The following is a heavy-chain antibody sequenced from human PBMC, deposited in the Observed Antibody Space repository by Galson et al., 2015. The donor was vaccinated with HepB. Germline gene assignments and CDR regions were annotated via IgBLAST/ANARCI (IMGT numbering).Heavy chain of an antibody. J-gene: IGHJ5*02. CDR1: GDSVSSNSAA. Sequence: CAISGDSVSSNSAAWNWIRQSPSRGLEWLGRTYYRSKWYNDYAVSVKSRITINPDTSKNQSSLQLNSVTPEDTAVYYCAGGGIAARPLAPWGQGTLVTVSS. CDR2: TYYRSKWYN. CDR3: AGGGIAARPLAP. D-gene: IGHD6-6*01. V-gene: IGHV6-1*01.